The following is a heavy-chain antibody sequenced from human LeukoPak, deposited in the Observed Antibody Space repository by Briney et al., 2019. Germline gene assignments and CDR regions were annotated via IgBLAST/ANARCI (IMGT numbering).Heavy chain of an antibody. V-gene: IGHV3-23*01. D-gene: IGHD6-13*01. CDR2: ISGSGGST. CDR1: GFTFSSYA. Sequence: PGGSLRLSCVASGFTFSSYAMSWVRQAPGKGLEWVSAISGSGGSTYYADSVKGRFTISRDNAKNSLYLQMNSLRAEDTAVYYCARDPGIASYWGQGTLVTVSS. CDR3: ARDPGIASY. J-gene: IGHJ4*02.